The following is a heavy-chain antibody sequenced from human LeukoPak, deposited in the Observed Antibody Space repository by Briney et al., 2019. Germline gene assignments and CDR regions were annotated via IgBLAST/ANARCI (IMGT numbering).Heavy chain of an antibody. V-gene: IGHV3-30*03. J-gene: IGHJ3*02. CDR3: ASTWGSGWYVDAFDI. Sequence: GRSLRLSCAASGFTFSSYGMHWVRQAPGKGLEWVAVISYDGSNKYYADSVKGRFTISRDNSKNTLYLQMNSLRAEDTAVYYCASTWGSGWYVDAFDIWGQGTMVTVSS. CDR1: GFTFSSYG. CDR2: ISYDGSNK. D-gene: IGHD6-19*01.